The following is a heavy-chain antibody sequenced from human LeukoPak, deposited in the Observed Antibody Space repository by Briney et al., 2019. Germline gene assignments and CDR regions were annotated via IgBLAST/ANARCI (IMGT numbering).Heavy chain of an antibody. CDR2: IYYSGST. CDR1: GGSISSSRYY. Sequence: SETLSLTCTVSGGSISSSRYYWGWVRQPPGKGLEWLGSIYYSGSTYYNPSLKSRVTISGDTPKNQFSLKLSSVTAADTAVYYCAKINRLQSDAFDIWGQGTMVSVSS. J-gene: IGHJ3*02. CDR3: AKINRLQSDAFDI. D-gene: IGHD4-11*01. V-gene: IGHV4-39*01.